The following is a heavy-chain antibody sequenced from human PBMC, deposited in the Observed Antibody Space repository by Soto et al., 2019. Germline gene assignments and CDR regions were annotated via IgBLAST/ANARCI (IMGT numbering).Heavy chain of an antibody. Sequence: QVQLVESGGGGVQPGRSLRLSCAASGFTFSSYAMNWVRQAPGKGLEWVAVISYDGSSKYFADSVKGRFTISRDNSKNTVYLLMNSLRAEDTAVYYCARSIVVVLNSAFDIWGQGTMVTVSS. CDR2: ISYDGSSK. CDR3: ARSIVVVLNSAFDI. J-gene: IGHJ3*02. D-gene: IGHD2-15*01. V-gene: IGHV3-30-3*01. CDR1: GFTFSSYA.